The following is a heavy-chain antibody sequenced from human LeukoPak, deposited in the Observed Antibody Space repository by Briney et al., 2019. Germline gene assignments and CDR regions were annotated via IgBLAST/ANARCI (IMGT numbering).Heavy chain of an antibody. J-gene: IGHJ6*03. CDR3: ARQSLYYDFWSALDYYMDV. CDR1: GYSISSGYY. CDR2: IYHSGST. V-gene: IGHV4-38-2*01. Sequence: SETLSLTCAVSGYSISSGYYWGWIRQPPGKGLEWIGSIYHSGSTYYNPSLKSRVTISVDTSKNQFSLKLGSVTAADTAVYYCARQSLYYDFWSALDYYMDVWGKGTTVTVSS. D-gene: IGHD3-3*01.